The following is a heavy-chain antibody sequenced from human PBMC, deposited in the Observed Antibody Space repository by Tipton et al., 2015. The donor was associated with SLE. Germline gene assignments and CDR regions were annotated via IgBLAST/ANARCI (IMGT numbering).Heavy chain of an antibody. CDR2: IYGGDTT. CDR3: ASLAGHL. CDR1: GFTFSSYE. V-gene: IGHV3-53*01. Sequence: GSLRLSCAASGFTFSSYEMNWVRQAPGKGLEWVSVIYGGDTTYYADSVKGRFTISRENSKNTVYLQMNSLRAEDTAVYYCASLAGHLWGQGTLVIVSS. J-gene: IGHJ5*02.